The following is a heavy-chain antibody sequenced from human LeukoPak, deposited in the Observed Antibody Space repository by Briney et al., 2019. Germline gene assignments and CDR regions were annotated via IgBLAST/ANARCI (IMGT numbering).Heavy chain of an antibody. J-gene: IGHJ4*02. V-gene: IGHV1-2*02. Sequence: GASVKVSCKASGYTFTGYYMHWVRQAPGQGLEWMGWINPNSGGTNYAQKFRGRVTMTRDTSISTVYMELSRLRSDDTAVYYCARVGYSSSSGARLWGQGTLVTVSS. D-gene: IGHD6-6*01. CDR1: GYTFTGYY. CDR3: ARVGYSSSSGARL. CDR2: INPNSGGT.